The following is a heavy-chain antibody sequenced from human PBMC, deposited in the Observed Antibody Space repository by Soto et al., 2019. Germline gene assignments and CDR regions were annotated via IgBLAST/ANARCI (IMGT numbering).Heavy chain of an antibody. CDR3: ARVKGYSRAPILIYDSSGYVDY. V-gene: IGHV3-7*05. CDR2: IKQDGSEK. CDR1: GFTFSSYW. Sequence: GGSLRLSCAASGFTFSSYWMSWVRQAPGKGLEWVANIKQDGSEKYYVDSVKGRFTISRDNVKNSLYLQMNSLRAEDTAVYYCARVKGYSRAPILIYDSSGYVDYWGQGTLVTVSS. J-gene: IGHJ4*02. D-gene: IGHD3-22*01.